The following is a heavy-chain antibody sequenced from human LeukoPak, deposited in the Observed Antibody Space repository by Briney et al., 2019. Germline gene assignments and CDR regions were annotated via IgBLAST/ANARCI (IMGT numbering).Heavy chain of an antibody. D-gene: IGHD3-3*02. Sequence: PGGSLRLSCAASGFTFSSYAMSWVRQAPGKGLEWVSAISGSGSTYYADSVKGRFTISRDNSKNTLYLQMNSLRAEDTAVYYCAKGPVLAPRTQFDYSGQGTLVTVSS. V-gene: IGHV3-23*01. CDR2: ISGSGST. CDR3: AKGPVLAPRTQFDY. CDR1: GFTFSSYA. J-gene: IGHJ4*02.